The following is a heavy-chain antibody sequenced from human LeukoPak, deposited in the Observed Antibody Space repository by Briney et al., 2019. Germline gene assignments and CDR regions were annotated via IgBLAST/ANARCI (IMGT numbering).Heavy chain of an antibody. Sequence: PGRSLRLSCTTSGFTFGDHGVNWVRQAPGKGLEWVGFSRSKAYGGTPKYAASVKGRFTISRDDSKSIAYLQMNSLKTEDTAVYYCTRGIRGCDSWGQGTLVTVSS. CDR2: SRSKAYGGTP. D-gene: IGHD6-19*01. CDR1: GFTFGDHG. V-gene: IGHV3-49*04. J-gene: IGHJ4*02. CDR3: TRGIRGCDS.